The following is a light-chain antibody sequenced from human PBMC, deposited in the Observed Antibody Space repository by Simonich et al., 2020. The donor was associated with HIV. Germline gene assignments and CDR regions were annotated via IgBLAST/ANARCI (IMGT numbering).Light chain of an antibody. CDR1: QSVNIN. CDR3: QQRSNYPIT. J-gene: IGKJ5*01. CDR2: GAS. V-gene: IGKV3-15*01. Sequence: EIVMTQSPATLSVSPGERATLSCMASQSVNINLAWYQQKPGQAPRLLIYGASTRATGIPARFSGSGSGTEFILTISSLQSEDFAVYYCQQRSNYPITFGQGTRLEIK.